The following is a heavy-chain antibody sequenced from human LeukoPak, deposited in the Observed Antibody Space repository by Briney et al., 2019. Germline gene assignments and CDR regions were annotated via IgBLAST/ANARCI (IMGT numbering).Heavy chain of an antibody. CDR2: ISGSGGST. D-gene: IGHD4-17*01. Sequence: PGGSLRLSCAASGFTFSSYGMTWVRLAPGKGLEWVSSISGSGGSTFYADSVKGRFTISRGNSKNTLYLQMNSLRAEDTAVYYCARGGSITVTSSTEYFQHWGQGTLVTVSS. CDR3: ARGGSITVTSSTEYFQH. V-gene: IGHV3-23*01. CDR1: GFTFSSYG. J-gene: IGHJ1*01.